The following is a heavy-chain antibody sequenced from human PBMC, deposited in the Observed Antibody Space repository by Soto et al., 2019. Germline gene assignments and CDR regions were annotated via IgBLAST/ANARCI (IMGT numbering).Heavy chain of an antibody. D-gene: IGHD3-16*01. CDR1: GGSISSGGYY. J-gene: IGHJ6*02. CDR2: IYYSGST. V-gene: IGHV4-31*03. Sequence: SETLSLTCTVSGGSISSGGYYWSWIRQHPGKGLEWIGYIYYSGSTYYNPSLKSRVTISVDTSKNQFSLKLSSVTAADTAVYYCARDLGANNYYYYGMDVWGQGTTVTVSS. CDR3: ARDLGANNYYYYGMDV.